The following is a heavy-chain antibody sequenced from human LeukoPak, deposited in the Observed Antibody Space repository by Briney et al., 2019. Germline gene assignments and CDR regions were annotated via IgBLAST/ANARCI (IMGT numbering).Heavy chain of an antibody. CDR1: GFTFSGAW. Sequence: PGGSLRLSCTASGFTFSGAWMTWVRQAPGKGLEWVANIREDGTEKNYVDSVKGRFTISRDNAKNSVYLQMNTLRAEDTAVYYCARDLRGNIVVIVAADLSLDYWGQGTLVTVAS. J-gene: IGHJ4*02. CDR3: ARDLRGNIVVIVAADLSLDY. CDR2: IREDGTEK. D-gene: IGHD2-15*01. V-gene: IGHV3-7*01.